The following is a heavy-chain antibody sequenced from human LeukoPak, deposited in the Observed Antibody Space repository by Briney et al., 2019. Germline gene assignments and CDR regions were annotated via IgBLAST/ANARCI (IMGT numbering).Heavy chain of an antibody. CDR1: GFTFSSYS. V-gene: IGHV3-48*02. D-gene: IGHD3-3*01. CDR2: ISSSSSTI. Sequence: XGSLRLSCAASGFTFSSYSMNWVRQAPGKGLEWVSYISSSSSTIYYADSVKGRFTISRDNAKNSLYLQMNSLRDEDTAVYYCARVRTIFGTYGMDVWGQGTTVTVSS. J-gene: IGHJ6*02. CDR3: ARVRTIFGTYGMDV.